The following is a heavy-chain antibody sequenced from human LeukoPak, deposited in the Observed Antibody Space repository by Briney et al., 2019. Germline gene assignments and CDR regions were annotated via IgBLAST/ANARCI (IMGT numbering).Heavy chain of an antibody. Sequence: GGSLRLSCAASGFTFDDYAMHWVRQAPGKGLEWVSGISWNSGSIGYADSVKGRFTISRDNAKNSLYLQMNSLRAEDTALYYCAKDIGGTYYYGSGSEDYYGMDVWGQGTTVTVSS. J-gene: IGHJ6*02. D-gene: IGHD3-10*01. CDR3: AKDIGGTYYYGSGSEDYYGMDV. CDR2: ISWNSGSI. CDR1: GFTFDDYA. V-gene: IGHV3-9*01.